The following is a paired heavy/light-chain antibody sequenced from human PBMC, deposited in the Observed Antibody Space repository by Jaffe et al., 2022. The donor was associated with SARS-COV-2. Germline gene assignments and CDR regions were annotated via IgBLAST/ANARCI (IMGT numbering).Light chain of an antibody. CDR1: QSVSTN. CDR3: QQAYSSLRT. Sequence: DIQMTQSPSSLSASIGDRVTITCRASQSVSTNLNWYHQKPGKAPKLLIYAASTLQSGVPSRFSGSGSGTDFTLTISSLHPEDFATYYCQQAYSSLRTFGQGTKVEI. V-gene: IGKV1-39*01. CDR2: AAS. J-gene: IGKJ1*01.
Heavy chain of an antibody. CDR1: GFSFDDFA. CDR3: VKETRGYSGYNYIREAFDV. Sequence: VQLVESGGGLVQPGRSLRLSCAASGFSFDDFAMHWVRQAPGKGLEWVSSIDWNSDTIDYADSVKGRFTISRDNAENSLYLQMSSLRPEDTALYFCVKETRGYSGYNYIREAFDVWGQGTMITVSS. CDR2: IDWNSDTI. V-gene: IGHV3-9*01. D-gene: IGHD5-12*01. J-gene: IGHJ3*01.